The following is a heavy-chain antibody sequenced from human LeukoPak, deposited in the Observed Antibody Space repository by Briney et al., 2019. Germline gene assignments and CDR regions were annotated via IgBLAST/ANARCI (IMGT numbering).Heavy chain of an antibody. CDR2: INHSGST. Sequence: PSETLSLTCAVYGESFSGYYWSWIRQPPGEGLEWIGEINHSGSTNYNPSLKSRVTISVDTSKNQFSLKLSSVTAADTAVYYCARGNGYSSSWYRDWFDPWGQGTLVTVSS. CDR3: ARGNGYSSSWYRDWFDP. J-gene: IGHJ5*02. V-gene: IGHV4-34*01. D-gene: IGHD6-13*01. CDR1: GESFSGYY.